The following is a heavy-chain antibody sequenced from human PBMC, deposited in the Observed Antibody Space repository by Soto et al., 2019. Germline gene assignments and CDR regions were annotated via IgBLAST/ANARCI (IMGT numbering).Heavy chain of an antibody. V-gene: IGHV5-51*01. J-gene: IGHJ4*02. Sequence: ESLKISCKGSGYHFASFWIGWVRQMPGKGLEWMGMIFPTDSTTTYSPSFQGQVTISADKSISTAYLQWSSLKASDTAIYYCARAVVGYCSSASCPADYWGQGTLVTVSS. CDR2: IFPTDSTT. CDR3: ARAVVGYCSSASCPADY. D-gene: IGHD2-2*03. CDR1: GYHFASFW.